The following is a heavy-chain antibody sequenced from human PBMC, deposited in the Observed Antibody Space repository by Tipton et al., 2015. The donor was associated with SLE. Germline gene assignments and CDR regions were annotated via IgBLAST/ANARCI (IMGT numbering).Heavy chain of an antibody. CDR2: IYYSGHT. CDR3: ARHDGQWDAFDI. D-gene: IGHD6-19*01. CDR1: GGSISSTKYY. J-gene: IGHJ3*02. V-gene: IGHV4-39*07. Sequence: TLSLTCTVSGGSISSTKYYWGWLRQPPGKGLEWIESIYYSGHTYYNPSLKSRVTISVDTSKNQFSLHLSSVTAADTAVYYCARHDGQWDAFDIWGQGTMVTVSS.